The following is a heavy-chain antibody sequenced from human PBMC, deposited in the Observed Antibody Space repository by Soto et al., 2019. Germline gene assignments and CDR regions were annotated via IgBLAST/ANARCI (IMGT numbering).Heavy chain of an antibody. J-gene: IGHJ6*03. CDR1: GFTFSSYG. CDR3: AKDLFVEYYYMDV. CDR2: ISYDGSNK. D-gene: IGHD2-21*01. Sequence: QVQLVESGGGVVQPGRSLRLSCAASGFTFSSYGMHWVRQAPGKGLEWVAVISYDGSNKYYADSVKGRFTISRDNSKSTLYLQMNSLRAEDTAVYYCAKDLFVEYYYMDVWGKGTTVTVSS. V-gene: IGHV3-30*18.